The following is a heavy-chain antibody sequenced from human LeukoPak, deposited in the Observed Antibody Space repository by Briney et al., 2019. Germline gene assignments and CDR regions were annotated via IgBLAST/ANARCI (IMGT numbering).Heavy chain of an antibody. CDR2: IKRKTDGGTT. D-gene: IGHD3-22*01. CDR1: EFTLSNAW. J-gene: IGHJ4*02. Sequence: GGSLRLSCAASEFTLSNAWMSWVRQAPGKGLEWVGRIKRKTDGGTTDYAAPVKGRFTISRDDSKNTLYLQMNSLKTEDTAVYYCTTDSTFRVYYDSSGSTLMFSYWGQGTLVTVSS. CDR3: TTDSTFRVYYDSSGSTLMFSY. V-gene: IGHV3-15*01.